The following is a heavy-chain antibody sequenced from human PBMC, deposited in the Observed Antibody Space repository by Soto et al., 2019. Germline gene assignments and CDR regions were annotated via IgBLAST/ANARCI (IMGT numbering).Heavy chain of an antibody. Sequence: PGGSLRLSCAASGFAFDNYPMNWVRQAPGKGLEWVSAIRGSGGRTFYADSVQGRLTISRDNSKNTLYLHMSSLRAEDTALPTNDPLQSLFYFDYGGKGTLVTVSS. V-gene: IGHV3-23*01. CDR1: GFAFDNYP. J-gene: IGHJ4*02. CDR2: IRGSGGRT. CDR3: DPLQSLFYFDY.